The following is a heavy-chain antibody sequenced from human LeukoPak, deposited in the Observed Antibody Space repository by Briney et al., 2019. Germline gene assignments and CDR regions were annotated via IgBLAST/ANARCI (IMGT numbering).Heavy chain of an antibody. CDR3: SRESGAFCPFGY. Sequence: PSETLCLSCAVSGGTIRSTDMWRGGRQPRRRGQGWSGEIALSGQTNFIPSLNGRVTMSLDESRNQLSLKLTSVTAADTAIYYCSRESGAFCPFGYWGQGTLVIVPP. CDR1: GGTIRSTDM. CDR2: IALSGQT. J-gene: IGHJ4*02. D-gene: IGHD1-26*01. V-gene: IGHV4/OR15-8*02.